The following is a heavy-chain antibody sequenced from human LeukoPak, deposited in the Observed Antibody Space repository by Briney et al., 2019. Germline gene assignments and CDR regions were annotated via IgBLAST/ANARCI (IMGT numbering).Heavy chain of an antibody. V-gene: IGHV3-30*04. Sequence: GGSLRLSCAASGFTFSSYAMHWVRQAPGKGLEWVAVISYDGSNKYYADSVKGRFTISRDNSKNTLYLQMNSLKAEDTAVYYCARDTYYYDSSGYYVPFYFDYWGQGTLVTVSS. D-gene: IGHD3-22*01. J-gene: IGHJ4*02. CDR3: ARDTYYYDSSGYYVPFYFDY. CDR2: ISYDGSNK. CDR1: GFTFSSYA.